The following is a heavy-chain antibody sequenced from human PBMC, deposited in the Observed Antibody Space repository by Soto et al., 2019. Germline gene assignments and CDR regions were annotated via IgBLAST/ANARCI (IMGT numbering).Heavy chain of an antibody. Sequence: PSETLSLTCNVSGGSISSGWDYWGWIRQPPGKGLEWIGTIHYSGITYYNPSLKSRIIMSVDTSKNQFSLKLSSVTAADTAVYYCARQYYDSSGYSIDYWGQGTLVTVSS. CDR1: GGSISSGWDY. J-gene: IGHJ4*02. D-gene: IGHD3-22*01. CDR2: IHYSGIT. V-gene: IGHV4-39*01. CDR3: ARQYYDSSGYSIDY.